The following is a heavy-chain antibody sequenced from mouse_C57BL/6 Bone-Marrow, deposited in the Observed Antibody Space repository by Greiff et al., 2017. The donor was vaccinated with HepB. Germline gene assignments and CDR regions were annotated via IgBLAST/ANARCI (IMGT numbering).Heavy chain of an antibody. D-gene: IGHD2-2*01. V-gene: IGHV5-15*01. CDR2: ISNLAYSI. Sequence: EVMLVESGGGLVQPGGSLKLSCAASGYTFSDYGMAWVRQAPRKGPEWVAFISNLAYSIYYADTVKGRFTISRENAKNTLYLDMSSLRSEDTAMYYCARPFYYGYDGWFAYWGQGTLVTVSA. CDR3: ARPFYYGYDGWFAY. CDR1: GYTFSDYG. J-gene: IGHJ3*01.